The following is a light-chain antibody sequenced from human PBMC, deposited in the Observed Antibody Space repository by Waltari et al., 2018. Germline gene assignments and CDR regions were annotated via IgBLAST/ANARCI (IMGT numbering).Light chain of an antibody. CDR2: AAS. J-gene: IGKJ1*01. Sequence: DIQMTQSPSSLSASVGDRVTITCRASQSISSYLSWYQQKPGRAPKLLIYAASSLESVVPSRFSGSGSGRDFTLIISILQPEDFATYSCQQSYSQTRTFGQGTKVEI. CDR1: QSISSY. CDR3: QQSYSQTRT. V-gene: IGKV1-39*01.